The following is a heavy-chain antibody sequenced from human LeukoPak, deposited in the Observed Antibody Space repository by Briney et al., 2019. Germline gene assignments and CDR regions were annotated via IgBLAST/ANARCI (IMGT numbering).Heavy chain of an antibody. V-gene: IGHV3-74*03. Sequence: GGSLRLSCAASGFTFSSYWMHWVRQAPGKGLVWVTRINSDGSSTMYADSVKGRFTISRDNAKNTVYLQMNSLRAEDTAVYYCARGRSGYYFDYWGQGTLVTVSS. J-gene: IGHJ4*02. CDR3: ARGRSGYYFDY. D-gene: IGHD3-22*01. CDR2: INSDGSST. CDR1: GFTFSSYW.